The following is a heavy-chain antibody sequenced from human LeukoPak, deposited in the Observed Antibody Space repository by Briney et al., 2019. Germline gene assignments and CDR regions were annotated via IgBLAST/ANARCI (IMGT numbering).Heavy chain of an antibody. CDR3: ARHDHSLWIIDY. CDR2: MRYSGST. Sequence: MTSETLSLTCIVSGGSISSSFYYWGWIRQPPEKGLEWIGNMRYSGSTYHNPSLKSRVTISVDTSKNQLSLKLSSVTAADTAVYYCARHDHSLWIIDYWGQGIPVTVSS. V-gene: IGHV4-39*01. D-gene: IGHD2-2*03. J-gene: IGHJ4*02. CDR1: GGSISSSFYY.